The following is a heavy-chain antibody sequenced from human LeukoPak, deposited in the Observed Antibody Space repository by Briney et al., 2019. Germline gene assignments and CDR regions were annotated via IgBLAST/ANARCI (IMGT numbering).Heavy chain of an antibody. CDR3: ARVGDWNEAFDY. CDR2: IIPIFGTA. D-gene: IGHD1-1*01. V-gene: IGHV1-69*05. J-gene: IGHJ4*02. Sequence: SVKVSCKASGGTFSSYAISCVRQAPGQGLEWMGGIIPIFGTANYAQKFQGRVTITTDESTSTAYMELSSLRSEDTAVYYCARVGDWNEAFDYWGQGTLVTVSS. CDR1: GGTFSSYA.